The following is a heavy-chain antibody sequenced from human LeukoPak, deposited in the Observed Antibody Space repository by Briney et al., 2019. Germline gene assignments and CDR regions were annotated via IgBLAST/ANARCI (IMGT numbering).Heavy chain of an antibody. Sequence: PGGSLRLSCSASGFXFXSYAMHWVRQAPGKGLEYVSAISDSGGSTYYADSVKGRFTISRDNSKNTLYLQMSSLRAEDTAVYFCVRGYSFGPYGMDVWGQGTTVTVSS. V-gene: IGHV3-64D*09. J-gene: IGHJ6*02. CDR2: ISDSGGST. CDR1: GFXFXSYA. CDR3: VRGYSFGPYGMDV. D-gene: IGHD2-15*01.